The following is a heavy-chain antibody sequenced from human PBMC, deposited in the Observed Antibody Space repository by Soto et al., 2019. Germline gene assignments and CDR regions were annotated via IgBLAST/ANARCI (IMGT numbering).Heavy chain of an antibody. CDR1: GYTFTSYG. CDR3: ARWYSSSWYPDDAFDI. CDR2: ISAYNGNT. Sequence: ASVKVSCKASGYTFTSYGISWVRQAPGQGLEWMGWISAYNGNTNYAQKLQGRVTMTTDTSTSTAYMELRSLRSDDTAVYYCARWYSSSWYPDDAFDIWGQGTMVTVSS. D-gene: IGHD6-13*01. V-gene: IGHV1-18*01. J-gene: IGHJ3*02.